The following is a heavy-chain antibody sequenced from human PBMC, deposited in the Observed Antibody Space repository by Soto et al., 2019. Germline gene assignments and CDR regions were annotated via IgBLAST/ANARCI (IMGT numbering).Heavy chain of an antibody. Sequence: SETLSLTCTVSGGSISSSSYYWGWVRQPPGKGLEWIGSIYYSGSTYYNPSLKSRVTISVDTSKNQFSLKLTSVTAADTAVYHCARLELRGYSGYDPLYYFDYWGQGTLVTVSS. V-gene: IGHV4-39*01. CDR1: GGSISSSSYY. CDR2: IYYSGST. J-gene: IGHJ4*02. D-gene: IGHD5-12*01. CDR3: ARLELRGYSGYDPLYYFDY.